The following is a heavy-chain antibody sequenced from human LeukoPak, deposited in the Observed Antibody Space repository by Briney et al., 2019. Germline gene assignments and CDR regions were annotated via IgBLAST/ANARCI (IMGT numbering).Heavy chain of an antibody. CDR3: ARVPPLRYFDWFFDY. Sequence: PGGSLRLSCAASGFTFSSYWMSWVRQAPGKGLEWVANIKQDGSEKYYVDSVEGRFTISRDNAKNSLYLQMNSLRAEDTAVYYCARVPPLRYFDWFFDYWGQGTLVTVSS. CDR2: IKQDGSEK. V-gene: IGHV3-7*01. J-gene: IGHJ4*02. CDR1: GFTFSSYW. D-gene: IGHD3-9*01.